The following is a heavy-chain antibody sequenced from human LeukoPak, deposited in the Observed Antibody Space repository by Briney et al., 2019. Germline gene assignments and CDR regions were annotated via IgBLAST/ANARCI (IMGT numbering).Heavy chain of an antibody. CDR2: IKQDGSEK. CDR1: GFTFSSYW. CDR3: ARGKRYLDPRLFDY. Sequence: PGGSLRLSCAASGFTFSSYWMSWVRQAPGKGLEWVANIKQDGSEKYYVDSVKGRFTISRDNAKNSLYLQMNSLRAEDTAVYYCARGKRYLDPRLFDYWGQGTLVTVSS. J-gene: IGHJ4*02. D-gene: IGHD3-9*01. V-gene: IGHV3-7*03.